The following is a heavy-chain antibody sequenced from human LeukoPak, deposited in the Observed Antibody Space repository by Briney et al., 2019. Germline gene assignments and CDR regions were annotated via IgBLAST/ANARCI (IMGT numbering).Heavy chain of an antibody. V-gene: IGHV3-74*01. J-gene: IGHJ2*01. CDR3: ARGPPWYFDL. CDR2: INGDGSST. Sequence: GGSLRLSCAASGFTFSTDLMHWVRQAPGKGLVWVSRINGDGSSTAYADSVKGRFTISRDNAKNTLYLQMNSLTAEGTAVYYCARGPPWYFDLWGRGTLVTVSS. CDR1: GFTFSTDL. D-gene: IGHD6-25*01.